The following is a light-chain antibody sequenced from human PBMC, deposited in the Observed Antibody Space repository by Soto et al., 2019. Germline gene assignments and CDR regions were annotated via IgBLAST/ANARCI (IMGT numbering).Light chain of an antibody. CDR1: HNILYSSDNKNY. CDR3: QQYYHWPRT. Sequence: DIVLTQYPDSLAVSLCERATINCKASHNILYSSDNKNYLTWYQQKPGQGPRLLIYGESIRATGIPDRFTGSGSGTDFNLTITSLKYEDFAVYYCQQYYHWPRTFGQGTKV. CDR2: GES. V-gene: IGKV4-1*01. J-gene: IGKJ1*01.